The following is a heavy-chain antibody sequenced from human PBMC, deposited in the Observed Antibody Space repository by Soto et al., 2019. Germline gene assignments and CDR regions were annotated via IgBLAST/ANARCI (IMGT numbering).Heavy chain of an antibody. CDR1: GGSISSYY. J-gene: IGHJ5*02. V-gene: IGHV4-59*01. D-gene: IGHD2-2*01. CDR2: IYYSGST. Sequence: PSETLSLTCTVSGGSISSYYWSWIRQPPGKGLEWIGYIYYSGSTNYNPSLKSRVTISVDTSKNQFSLKLSSVTAADTAVYYCAEGHCSSTSCYAEGINWFDPWGQGTLVTVSS. CDR3: AEGHCSSTSCYAEGINWFDP.